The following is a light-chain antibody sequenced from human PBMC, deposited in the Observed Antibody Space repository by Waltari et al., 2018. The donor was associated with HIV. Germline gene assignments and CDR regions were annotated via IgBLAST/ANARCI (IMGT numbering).Light chain of an antibody. Sequence: SSELTQDPVLSVALGQTIKITCQGDSLRNFFPNWYQQTPGQAPILVVYGANRRPSGIPDRFSDSNSGNTSSLIISDSQAVDEADYYCHSRDTDGDHYVFGGGTRVIV. V-gene: IGLV3-19*01. CDR3: HSRDTDGDHYV. J-gene: IGLJ1*01. CDR1: SLRNFF. CDR2: GAN.